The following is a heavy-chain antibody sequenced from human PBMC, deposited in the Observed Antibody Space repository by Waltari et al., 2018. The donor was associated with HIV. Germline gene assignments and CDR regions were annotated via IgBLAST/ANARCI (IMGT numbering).Heavy chain of an antibody. CDR1: GYTFTGYY. CDR3: ARGDYCSSTSCYINGMDV. CDR2: INPNSGGT. D-gene: IGHD2-2*02. V-gene: IGHV1-2*06. Sequence: QVPLVQSGAEVKKPGASVKVSCKASGYTFTGYYMHWVRQAPGQGLDWMGRINPNSGGTNYAQKFQGRVTMTRDTSISTAYMELSRLRSDDTAVYYCARGDYCSSTSCYINGMDVWGQGTTVTVSS. J-gene: IGHJ6*02.